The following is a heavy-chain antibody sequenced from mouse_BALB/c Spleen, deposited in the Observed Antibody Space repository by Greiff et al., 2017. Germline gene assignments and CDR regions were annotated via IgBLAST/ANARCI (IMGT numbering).Heavy chain of an antibody. CDR3: ARDRYGNPHAMDY. CDR2: INSNGGST. CDR1: GFTFSSYG. J-gene: IGHJ4*01. V-gene: IGHV5-6-3*01. Sequence: EVKLMESGGGLVQPGGSLKLSCAASGFTFSSYGMSWVRQTPDKRLELVATINSNGGSTYYPDSVKGRFTISRDNAKNTLYLQMSSLKSEDTAMYYCARDRYGNPHAMDYWGQGTSVTVSS. D-gene: IGHD2-10*02.